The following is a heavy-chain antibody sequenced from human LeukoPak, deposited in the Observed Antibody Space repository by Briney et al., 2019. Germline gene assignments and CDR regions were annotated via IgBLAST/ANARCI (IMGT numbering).Heavy chain of an antibody. CDR1: GGSISTYY. CDR3: ARSPRSSDAFDV. J-gene: IGHJ3*01. Sequence: SETLSLTCTVSGGSISTYYWSWIRQPPGKRLEWIGFIHYTGSTNYNPSLKSRVTISVDTSKNQFSLKLNSVTAADTAVYYCARSPRSSDAFDVWGQGTMVTVSS. V-gene: IGHV4-59*01. CDR2: IHYTGST.